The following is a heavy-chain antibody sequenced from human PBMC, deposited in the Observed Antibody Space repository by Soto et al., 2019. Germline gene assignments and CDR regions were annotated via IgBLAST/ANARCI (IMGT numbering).Heavy chain of an antibody. D-gene: IGHD3-9*01. V-gene: IGHV4-59*01. CDR1: GGSISSYY. Sequence: QVQLQESGPGLVKPSETLSLTCTVSGGSISSYYWSWIRQPPGKGLEWIGYIYYSGSTNYNPSLNSRVTIYVDTYKNQFSLKLSSVTAADTAVYYCARSGQYYDIMTGYYIAYFDYWGQGTLVTVSS. CDR3: ARSGQYYDIMTGYYIAYFDY. CDR2: IYYSGST. J-gene: IGHJ4*02.